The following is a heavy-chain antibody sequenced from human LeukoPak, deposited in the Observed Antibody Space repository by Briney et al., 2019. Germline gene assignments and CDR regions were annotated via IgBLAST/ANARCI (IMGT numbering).Heavy chain of an antibody. CDR1: GDSIRSCSYY. J-gene: IGHJ1*01. D-gene: IGHD3-22*01. CDR3: ARRRYYDSSGYLD. V-gene: IGHV4-39*01. Sequence: SETLSLTCTVSGDSIRSCSYYWAWIRQPPGKGLEWIGTIYYSGRTYYNPSLKSRVTISIDTSKNQFSLKLTSVTAADTAVYYCARRRYYDSSGYLDWGQGTLLTVSS. CDR2: IYYSGRT.